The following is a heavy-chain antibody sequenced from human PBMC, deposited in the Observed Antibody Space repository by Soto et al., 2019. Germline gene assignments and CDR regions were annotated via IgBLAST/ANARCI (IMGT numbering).Heavy chain of an antibody. D-gene: IGHD3-10*01. Sequence: PSETLSLTCAVYGGSFSGYYWSWIRQPPGKGLEWIGEINHSGSTNYNPSLKSRVTISVDTSKNQFSLKLSSVTAADTAVYYCARGPGVLLWFGETKRFDYWGQGTLVTVSS. J-gene: IGHJ4*02. CDR3: ARGPGVLLWFGETKRFDY. V-gene: IGHV4-34*01. CDR2: INHSGST. CDR1: GGSFSGYY.